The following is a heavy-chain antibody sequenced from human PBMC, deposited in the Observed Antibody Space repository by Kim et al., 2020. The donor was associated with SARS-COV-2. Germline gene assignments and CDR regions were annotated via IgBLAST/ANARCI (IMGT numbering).Heavy chain of an antibody. Sequence: GGSLRLSCAASGFTFSSYGMHWVRRAPGKGLEWVAVISYDGSNKYYADSVKGRFTISRDNSKNTLYLQMNSLRAEDTAVYYCVLFDYWGQGTLVTVSS. CDR3: VLFDY. D-gene: IGHD3-16*01. V-gene: IGHV3-30*03. CDR1: GFTFSSYG. CDR2: ISYDGSNK. J-gene: IGHJ4*02.